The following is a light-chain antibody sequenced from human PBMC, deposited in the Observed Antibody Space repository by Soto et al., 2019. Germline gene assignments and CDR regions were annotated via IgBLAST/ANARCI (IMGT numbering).Light chain of an antibody. CDR2: DVS. CDR3: SSYTSSSTLVL. V-gene: IGLV2-14*01. J-gene: IGLJ2*01. Sequence: QSALTQPASVSGSPGQSITISCTGTSSGVGAYNYVSWYQQHPGKAPKLMIFDVSNRPSGVSNRFSGSKSGNTASLTISGLQAEDEADYYCSSYTSSSTLVLFGGGTKLTVL. CDR1: SSGVGAYNY.